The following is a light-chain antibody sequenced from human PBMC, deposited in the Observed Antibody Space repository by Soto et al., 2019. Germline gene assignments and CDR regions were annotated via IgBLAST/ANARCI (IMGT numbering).Light chain of an antibody. J-gene: IGKJ1*01. Sequence: DIQMTQSPSSLSASVGDRVTITCRASQGISNYLAWYQQKPGKVPKLLIYSASILQSRVPSRFSGSGSGTDFTLTISSLQPEDVATYYCQKYNSAPPWTFGQGTKVEIK. CDR3: QKYNSAPPWT. CDR2: SAS. V-gene: IGKV1-27*01. CDR1: QGISNY.